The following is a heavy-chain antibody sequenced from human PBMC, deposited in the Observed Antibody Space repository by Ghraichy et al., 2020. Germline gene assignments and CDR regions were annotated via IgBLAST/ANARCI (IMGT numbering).Heavy chain of an antibody. V-gene: IGHV3-48*01. CDR1: GFTFSSYS. Sequence: GGSLRLSCAASGFTFSSYSMNWVRQAPGMGLEWVSYISRFSSTIFYADSVKGRFTISRDNAKNSLYLQMNSLRAEDTAVYYCARVWSLVQVDYYYGMDVWGQGTTVTVSS. CDR2: ISRFSSTI. D-gene: IGHD2-8*02. CDR3: ARVWSLVQVDYYYGMDV. J-gene: IGHJ6*02.